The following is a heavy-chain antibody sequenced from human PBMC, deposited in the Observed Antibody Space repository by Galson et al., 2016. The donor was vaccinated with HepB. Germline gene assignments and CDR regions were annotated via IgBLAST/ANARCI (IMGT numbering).Heavy chain of an antibody. CDR2: ISYDGTDK. CDR1: GFTFGNFV. CDR3: ARDYGGRDNYYYAMDV. D-gene: IGHD3-16*01. V-gene: IGHV3-30*14. J-gene: IGHJ6*02. Sequence: SLRLSCAASGFTFGNFVMHWGRQAPGKGLEWVALISYDGTDKYYADSVKGRFTISRDNSKNTLYLQMNSLRAEDTADYYCARDYGGRDNYYYAMDVWGQGTTVTVSS.